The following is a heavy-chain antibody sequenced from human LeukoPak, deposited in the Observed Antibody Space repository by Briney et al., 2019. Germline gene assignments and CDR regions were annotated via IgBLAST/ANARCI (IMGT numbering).Heavy chain of an antibody. J-gene: IGHJ3*01. V-gene: IGHV3-30-3*01. Sequence: GGSLRLSCAASGFTFRSYAMHWVRQAPGQGLEGVAVISYDGSNEDYTDSVKGRFIISRDDSKNTMSLQMNSLRVDDTVLYYCARGPDPVVRGPRRAFDLWGQGTMVTVSS. CDR3: ARGPDPVVRGPRRAFDL. CDR2: ISYDGSNE. CDR1: GFTFRSYA. D-gene: IGHD3-10*01.